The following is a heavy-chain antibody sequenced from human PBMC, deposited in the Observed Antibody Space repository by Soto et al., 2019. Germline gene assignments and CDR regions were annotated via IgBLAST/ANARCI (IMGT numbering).Heavy chain of an antibody. CDR3: ARTRGYCISTSCYTRCWFDP. CDR1: GGTFSSYA. CDR2: IIPIFGTA. D-gene: IGHD2-2*02. V-gene: IGHV1-69*06. Sequence: QVQLVQSGAEVKKPGSSLKVSCKASGGTFSSYAISWVRQAPGQGLEWMGGIIPIFGTANYAQKFQGRVTITADKYTSTAYMELRSLRSEDTAVYYCARTRGYCISTSCYTRCWFDPWGQGNLVTVCS. J-gene: IGHJ5*02.